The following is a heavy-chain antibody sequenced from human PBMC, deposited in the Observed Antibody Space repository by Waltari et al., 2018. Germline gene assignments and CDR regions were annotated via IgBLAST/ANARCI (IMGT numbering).Heavy chain of an antibody. CDR3: TRGKYYYDSSGYYYVVSNFDY. Sequence: EVQLMESGGGLVQPGRSLRLSCTASGFTFGDYAMSWVRQAPGKGLEWVGFIRSKAYGGTTEYAASVKGRFTISRDDSKSIAYLQMNSLKTEDTAVYYCTRGKYYYDSSGYYYVVSNFDYWGQGTLVTVSS. CDR1: GFTFGDYA. V-gene: IGHV3-49*04. J-gene: IGHJ4*02. CDR2: IRSKAYGGTT. D-gene: IGHD3-22*01.